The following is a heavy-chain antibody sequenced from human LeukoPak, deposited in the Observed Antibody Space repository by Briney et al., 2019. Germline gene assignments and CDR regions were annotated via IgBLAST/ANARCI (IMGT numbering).Heavy chain of an antibody. CDR1: GFTFSSYA. D-gene: IGHD3-16*01. V-gene: IGHV3-23*01. CDR2: ISGSGGST. CDR3: AKLGGFGDFLFDY. J-gene: IGHJ4*02. Sequence: GGSLRLSCAASGFTFSSYAMHWVRQAPGKGLEWVSAISGSGGSTYYADSVKGRFTISRDNSKNTLYLQMNSLRAEDTAVYYCAKLGGFGDFLFDYWGQGTLVTVSS.